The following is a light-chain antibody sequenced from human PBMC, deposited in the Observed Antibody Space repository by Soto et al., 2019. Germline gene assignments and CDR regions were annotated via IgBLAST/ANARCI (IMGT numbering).Light chain of an antibody. CDR1: HSVNTW. J-gene: IGKJ1*01. CDR2: DAS. V-gene: IGKV1-5*01. CDR3: QQYHSYSRT. Sequence: DIQMTQSPSTLSASVGDRVTITCRASHSVNTWLAWYQHKPGKAPNLLIYDASSLQGGVPSRFSGSGSGTDFALTISSLQPEDFATYYCQQYHSYSRTFGQGNKVDIK.